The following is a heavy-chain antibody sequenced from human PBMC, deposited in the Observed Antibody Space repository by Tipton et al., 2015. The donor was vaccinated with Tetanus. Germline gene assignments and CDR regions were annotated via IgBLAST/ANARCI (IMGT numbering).Heavy chain of an antibody. V-gene: IGHV1-2*02. J-gene: IGHJ5*02. CDR2: INPNSGGT. Sequence: QLVQSGAEVKKPGASVKVSCKASGYTFTGYYMHWVRQAPGQGLEWMGWINPNSGGTNYAQKLQGRVTMTTDTSTSTAYMELRSLRSDDTAVYYCARGGATVRVGATITVRFDPWGQGTLVTVSS. D-gene: IGHD1-26*01. CDR1: GYTFTGYY. CDR3: ARGGATVRVGATITVRFDP.